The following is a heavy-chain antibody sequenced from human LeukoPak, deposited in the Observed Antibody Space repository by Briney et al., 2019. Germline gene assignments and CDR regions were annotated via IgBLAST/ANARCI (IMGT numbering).Heavy chain of an antibody. CDR2: ISGVGGST. J-gene: IGHJ5*02. CDR1: GFTFDDYA. Sequence: RTGGSLRLSCAASGFTFDDYAMHWVRQTPGKGLDWVSLISGVGGSTYYTDSVRGRFTISRDNSQNSLYLQMNSLTTEDTAFYFCAKDLTISGSAWFDPWGQGTLVTVSS. V-gene: IGHV3-43*02. CDR3: AKDLTISGSAWFDP. D-gene: IGHD3-10*01.